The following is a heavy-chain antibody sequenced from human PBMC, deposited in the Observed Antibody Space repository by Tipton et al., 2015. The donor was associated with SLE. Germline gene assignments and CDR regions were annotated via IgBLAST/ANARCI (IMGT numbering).Heavy chain of an antibody. Sequence: TLSLTCTVSGGSISSYFWSWIRQPPGKGLDWIGYIHNSGSTNYNPSLKSRVTISVDTSKNQFSLKLSSVTAADTAVYYCARDEYRYDATGYHLLGHFDFWGQGTLVTVSS. CDR3: ARDEYRYDATGYHLLGHFDF. CDR1: GGSISSYF. V-gene: IGHV4-59*08. CDR2: IHNSGST. D-gene: IGHD3-22*01. J-gene: IGHJ4*02.